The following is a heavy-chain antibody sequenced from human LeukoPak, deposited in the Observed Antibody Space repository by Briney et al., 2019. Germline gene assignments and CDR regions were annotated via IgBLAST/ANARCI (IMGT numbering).Heavy chain of an antibody. CDR3: ARDSPNYDYVWGSYSDY. D-gene: IGHD3-16*01. CDR2: IKQDGSEK. Sequence: PGGSLRLSCAASGFTFSSYWMSWVRQAPGKGLEWVANIKQDGSEKYYVDSVKGRFTISRDNAKNSLYLQMNSLRAEETAVYYCARDSPNYDYVWGSYSDYWGQGTLVTVSS. V-gene: IGHV3-7*01. CDR1: GFTFSSYW. J-gene: IGHJ4*02.